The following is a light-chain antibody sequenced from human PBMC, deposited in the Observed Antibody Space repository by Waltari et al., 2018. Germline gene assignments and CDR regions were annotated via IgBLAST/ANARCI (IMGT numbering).Light chain of an antibody. Sequence: SYELTQPPSVSVSPGQTARITCSGHELPRKYAYWFQQKSGQAPRLVIYEDTKRPSGIPERFSGSSSGTVATLTITGAQVDDEADYYCDSSDSTGLRVFGGGTTVVVL. CDR1: ELPRKY. CDR2: EDT. V-gene: IGLV3-10*01. CDR3: DSSDSTGLRV. J-gene: IGLJ1*01.